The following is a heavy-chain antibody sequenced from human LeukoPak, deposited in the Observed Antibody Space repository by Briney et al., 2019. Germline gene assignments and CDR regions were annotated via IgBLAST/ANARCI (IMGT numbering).Heavy chain of an antibody. CDR2: IRQDGSEK. V-gene: IGHV3-7*01. CDR3: ARDGTAAGLYFDL. D-gene: IGHD6-13*01. Sequence: GGSLRLSCAVSGFTFTDYWMNWVRQAAGKELEWVANIRQDGSEKTYVDSVKGRFTISRDNAKNSLSLQLNSLRVEDTAVYYCARDGTAAGLYFDLWGQGTLVTVSS. CDR1: GFTFTDYW. J-gene: IGHJ4*01.